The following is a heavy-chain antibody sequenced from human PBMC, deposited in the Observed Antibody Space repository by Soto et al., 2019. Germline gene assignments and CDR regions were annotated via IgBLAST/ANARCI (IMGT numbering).Heavy chain of an antibody. CDR3: ARGVGATLYYGMDV. V-gene: IGHV1-69*13. CDR2: IIPIFGTA. D-gene: IGHD1-26*01. J-gene: IGHJ6*02. Sequence: ASVKVSCKASGGTFSSYAISWVRQAPGQGLEWMGGIIPIFGTANYAQKFQGRVTITADESTSTAYMELSSLRSEDTAVYYCARGVGATLYYGMDVWGQGTRVTVSS. CDR1: GGTFSSYA.